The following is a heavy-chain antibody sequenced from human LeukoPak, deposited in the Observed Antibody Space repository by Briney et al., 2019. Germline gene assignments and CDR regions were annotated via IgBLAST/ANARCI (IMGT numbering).Heavy chain of an antibody. V-gene: IGHV4-34*01. D-gene: IGHD5-18*01. CDR1: GFTFNNYA. CDR3: ARGGPSYGYRNFDY. J-gene: IGHJ4*02. CDR2: INHSGST. Sequence: GSLRLSCAASGFTFNNYAMSWIRQPPGKGLEWIGEINHSGSTNYNPSLKSRVTISVDTSKNQFSLKLSSVTAADTAVYYCARGGPSYGYRNFDYWGQGTLVTVSS.